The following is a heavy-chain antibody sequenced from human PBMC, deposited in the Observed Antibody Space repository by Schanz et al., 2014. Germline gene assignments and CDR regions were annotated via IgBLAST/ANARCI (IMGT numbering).Heavy chain of an antibody. CDR1: GFTFSSSS. V-gene: IGHV3-23*04. CDR3: IRGDIMVVPVAHF. J-gene: IGHJ4*02. CDR2: ISGSGGST. D-gene: IGHD2-2*01. Sequence: EVQLVESGGGLVKPGGSLRLSCAASGFTFSSSSLAWVRQAPGKGLEWVSIISGSGGSTYYADSVKGRFTISRDNSKNTLYLQMNSLRAEDTAVYYCIRGDIMVVPVAHFWGQGILVTVSS.